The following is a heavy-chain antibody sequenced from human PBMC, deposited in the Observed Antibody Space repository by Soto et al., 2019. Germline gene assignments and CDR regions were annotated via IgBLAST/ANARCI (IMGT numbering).Heavy chain of an antibody. CDR3: ARVEDTAMVHRPENWFDP. V-gene: IGHV4-39*01. CDR1: GGSISSSSYY. J-gene: IGHJ5*02. D-gene: IGHD5-18*01. CDR2: IYYSGST. Sequence: QLQLQESGPGLVKPSETLSLTCTVSGGSISSSSYYWGWIRQPPGKGLEWIGSIYYSGSTYYNPSLKSRVTISVDTSKNQFSLKLSSVTAADTAVYYCARVEDTAMVHRPENWFDPWGQGTLVTVSS.